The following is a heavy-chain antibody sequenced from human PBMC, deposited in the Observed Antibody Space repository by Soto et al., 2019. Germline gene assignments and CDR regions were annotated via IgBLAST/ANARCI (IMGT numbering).Heavy chain of an antibody. CDR1: GYTFTAYY. CDR2: INPNGGGT. J-gene: IGHJ4*02. D-gene: IGHD3-10*01. V-gene: IGHV1-2*02. Sequence: ASVKVSCKASGYTFTAYYIHWVRQAPGQGLEWMGWINPNGGGTKYAQKFQGRVNMTRDTSINTAYMELTRLTSDDTAVYYCARAVHTMIQGVRFRVDQWGQGTLVTVSS. CDR3: ARAVHTMIQGVRFRVDQ.